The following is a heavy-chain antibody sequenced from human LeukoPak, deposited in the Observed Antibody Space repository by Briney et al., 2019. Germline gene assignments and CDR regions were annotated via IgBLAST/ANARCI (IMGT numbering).Heavy chain of an antibody. CDR2: ISYDGSNT. D-gene: IGHD1-1*01. CDR1: GFTFSSYG. V-gene: IGHV3-33*05. CDR3: AKETHNWKPFDP. J-gene: IGHJ5*02. Sequence: GGSLRLSCAASGFTFSSYGMHWVRQAPGKGLDWVAVISYDGSNTYYSDSVEGRFTISRDNSKNTLSLQMNSLRVEDTAVYYCAKETHNWKPFDPWGQGTLVTVSS.